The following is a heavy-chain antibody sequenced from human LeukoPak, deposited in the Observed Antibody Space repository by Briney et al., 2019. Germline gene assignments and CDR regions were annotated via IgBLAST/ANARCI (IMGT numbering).Heavy chain of an antibody. V-gene: IGHV3-23*01. Sequence: GGSLRLSCAASGFTFDNYAMTWVRQAPGKGLEWVSAIRLSGGYTYYADSVQGRFIISRDTSKNTVSLQMNSLTGDDTALYYCARVAGSYSIRPFDFWGQGTVVIVSS. CDR3: ARVAGSYSIRPFDF. CDR2: IRLSGGYT. CDR1: GFTFDNYA. D-gene: IGHD1-26*01. J-gene: IGHJ4*02.